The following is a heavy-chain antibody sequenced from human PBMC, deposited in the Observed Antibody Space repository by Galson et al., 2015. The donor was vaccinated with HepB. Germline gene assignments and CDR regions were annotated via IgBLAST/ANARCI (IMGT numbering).Heavy chain of an antibody. J-gene: IGHJ5*02. CDR3: ARDARLCPILFDP. V-gene: IGHV3-7*03. Sequence: SLRLSCADSHLVLGDYWMSWVRQAPGKGLEWVAYINQDGSEKYYVDSVKGRFTISRDNAKNSLFLQMNTLTAEDTAVYYCARDARLCPILFDPWGQGTLVTDSS. CDR1: HLVLGDYW. CDR2: INQDGSEK. D-gene: IGHD3-3*01.